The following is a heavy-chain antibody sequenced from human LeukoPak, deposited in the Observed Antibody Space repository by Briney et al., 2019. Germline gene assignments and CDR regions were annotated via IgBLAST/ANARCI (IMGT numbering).Heavy chain of an antibody. Sequence: SETLSFTCTVSGGSISSYYWSWIRQPPGKGLEWIGYIYYSGSTNYNPSLKSRVTISVDTSKNQFSLKLSSVTAADTAVYYCARERGRFGESTSYYFDYWGQGTLVTVSS. D-gene: IGHD3-10*01. J-gene: IGHJ4*02. CDR3: ARERGRFGESTSYYFDY. V-gene: IGHV4-59*01. CDR1: GGSISSYY. CDR2: IYYSGST.